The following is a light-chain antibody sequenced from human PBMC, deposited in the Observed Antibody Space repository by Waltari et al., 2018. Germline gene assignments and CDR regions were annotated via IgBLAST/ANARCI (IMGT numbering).Light chain of an antibody. CDR2: GAS. CDR1: QSVSNN. Sequence: EIVMTQSPATLSVSPGERATLSCRASQSVSNNLAWYQQKPGQAPRLLIYGASNRATGIPARFSGSGSGTDFTLTIRSLQSEDFAVYYCQHYNNWPPLFTFGPGTKVDIK. V-gene: IGKV3-15*01. CDR3: QHYNNWPPLFT. J-gene: IGKJ3*01.